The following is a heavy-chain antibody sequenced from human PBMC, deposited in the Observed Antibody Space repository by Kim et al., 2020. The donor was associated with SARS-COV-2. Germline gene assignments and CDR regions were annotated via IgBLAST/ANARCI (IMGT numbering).Heavy chain of an antibody. CDR3: ARPGIPQYDILTGYYGGAFDI. D-gene: IGHD3-9*01. J-gene: IGHJ3*02. V-gene: IGHV4-39*01. CDR1: GGSISSSSYY. CDR2: IYYSGST. Sequence: SETLSLTCTVSGGSISSSSYYWGWIRQPPGKGLEWIGSIYYSGSTYYNPSLKSRVTISVDTSKNQFSLKLSSVTAADTAVYYCARPGIPQYDILTGYYGGAFDIWGQGTMVTVSS.